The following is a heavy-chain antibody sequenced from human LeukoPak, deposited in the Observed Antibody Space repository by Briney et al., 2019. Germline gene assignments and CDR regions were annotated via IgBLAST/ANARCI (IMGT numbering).Heavy chain of an antibody. V-gene: IGHV3-11*06. CDR3: ARDKMVYAKDY. CDR2: ISSSSSYI. J-gene: IGHJ4*02. CDR1: GFTFSDYY. Sequence: PGGSLRLSCAGSGFTFSDYYMSWIRQAPGKGLEWVSSISSSSSYIYYADSVKGRFTISRDSAKNSLYLQMNSLRAEDTAVYYCARDKMVYAKDYWGQGTLVTVSS. D-gene: IGHD2-8*01.